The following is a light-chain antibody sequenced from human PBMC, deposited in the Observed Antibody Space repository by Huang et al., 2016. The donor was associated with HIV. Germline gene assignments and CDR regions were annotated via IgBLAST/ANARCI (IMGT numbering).Light chain of an antibody. CDR1: QSVTNNY. Sequence: EIVLTQSPGTLSLSPGERATLSCRASQSVTNNYLAWYQHKPGQAPRLVIYGASSRATGIPDRFSGSGSGTDFTRTISRLEPDDLVVYYCQQYGGSPRTFGQGTKLEIK. V-gene: IGKV3-20*01. J-gene: IGKJ2*01. CDR2: GAS. CDR3: QQYGGSPRT.